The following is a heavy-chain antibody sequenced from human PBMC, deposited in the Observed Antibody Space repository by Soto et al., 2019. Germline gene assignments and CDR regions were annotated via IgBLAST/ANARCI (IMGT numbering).Heavy chain of an antibody. D-gene: IGHD2-8*01. V-gene: IGHV3-23*01. Sequence: GGSLRLSCAASGFTFDSPYSHAMSWVRQSPGKGPEWVSTISSNGANTLYAESVQGRLTISKDASRNTVHLHMNSLRADDTATYFCVSWVSAHFDYWGQGTPVTVSS. CDR3: VSWVSAHFDY. CDR1: GFTFDSPYSHA. J-gene: IGHJ4*01. CDR2: ISSNGANT.